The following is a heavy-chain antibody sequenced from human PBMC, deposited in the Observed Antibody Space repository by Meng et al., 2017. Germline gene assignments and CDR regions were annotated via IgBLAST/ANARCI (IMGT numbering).Heavy chain of an antibody. CDR1: GFTVSSNY. D-gene: IGHD3-10*01. CDR2: IYSGGST. J-gene: IGHJ2*01. V-gene: IGHV3-66*02. Sequence: EGQLVESGGGLVPPGGSLRLSCAASGFTVSSNYMSWVRQAPGKGLEWVSVIYSGGSTYYADSVKGRFTISRDNSKNTLYLQMNSLRAEDTAVYYCASELPGGPNYWYFDLWGRGTLVTVSS. CDR3: ASELPGGPNYWYFDL.